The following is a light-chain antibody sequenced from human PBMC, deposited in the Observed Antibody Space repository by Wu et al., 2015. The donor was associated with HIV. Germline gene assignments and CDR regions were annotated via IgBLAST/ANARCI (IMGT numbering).Light chain of an antibody. V-gene: IGKV1-13*02. CDR3: QQLNSFPLT. J-gene: IGKJ5*01. CDR2: DAS. Sequence: AIQLTQSPSSLSASIGDRVXITCRASQDIFTYLAWYQQTPGKAPRVLIYDASTLQSGVSSRFSGSGSGADFTLTISGLQREDFAVYFRQQLNSFPLTFGQGSRLEI. CDR1: QDIFTY.